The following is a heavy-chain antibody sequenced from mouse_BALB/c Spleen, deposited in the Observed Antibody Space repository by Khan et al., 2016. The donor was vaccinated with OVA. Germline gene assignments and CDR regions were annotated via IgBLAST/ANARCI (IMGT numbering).Heavy chain of an antibody. Sequence: DVKLVESGGDLVKPGGSLKLSCAASGFTFSSYTMSWVRQTPEKRLEWVATITSGGSYNYYPDSVKGRFTISRDNAKNTLYLQMSSLKSEDTAMYYCTASYWGQGTLVTVSA. J-gene: IGHJ3*01. V-gene: IGHV5-6-4*01. CDR1: GFTFSSYT. CDR3: TASY. CDR2: ITSGGSYN.